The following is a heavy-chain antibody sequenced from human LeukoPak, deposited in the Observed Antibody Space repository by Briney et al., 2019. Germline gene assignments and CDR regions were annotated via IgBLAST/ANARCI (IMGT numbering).Heavy chain of an antibody. D-gene: IGHD2-15*01. CDR2: ISDSGGST. CDR1: GFTFSSYA. CDR3: ANYCSGGSCSTSFYYYGLDV. V-gene: IGHV3-23*01. Sequence: RGSLRLSCAASGFTFSSYAMSWVRQAPGKGLEWVSAISDSGGSTYYADSVKGRFTISRDNSKNTLYLQVNGLRAEDTAIYYCANYCSGGSCSTSFYYYGLDVWGQGTTVTVSS. J-gene: IGHJ6*02.